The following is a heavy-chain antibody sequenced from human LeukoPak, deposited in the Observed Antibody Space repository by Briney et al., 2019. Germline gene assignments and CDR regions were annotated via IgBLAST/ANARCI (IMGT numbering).Heavy chain of an antibody. CDR1: GDPMNNEW. J-gene: IGHJ4*02. CDR3: TRDLGSHPGF. CDR2: IFHSGST. V-gene: IGHV4-4*02. D-gene: IGHD6-13*01. Sequence: SETVSLTCVLFGDPMNNEWWSWVRQPPGKGLEWLGEIFHSGSTNYNPSLKSQVTMSVAKSTNQCSLTLTSVTAADTAVYYCTRDLGSHPGFWGQGTLVTVSS.